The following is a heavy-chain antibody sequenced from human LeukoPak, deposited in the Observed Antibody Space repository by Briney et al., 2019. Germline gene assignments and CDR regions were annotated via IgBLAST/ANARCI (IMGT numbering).Heavy chain of an antibody. V-gene: IGHV1-18*01. CDR2: ISAYNGNT. CDR3: ARFRVLPYTAMVETAFDY. CDR1: GYTFTSYG. Sequence: GASVKVSCKASGYTFTSYGISWVRQAPGQGLEWMGWISAYNGNTNYAQKLQGRVTMTTDTSTSTAYMELRSLRSDDTAVYYCARFRVLPYTAMVETAFDYWGQGTLVTVSS. D-gene: IGHD5-18*01. J-gene: IGHJ4*02.